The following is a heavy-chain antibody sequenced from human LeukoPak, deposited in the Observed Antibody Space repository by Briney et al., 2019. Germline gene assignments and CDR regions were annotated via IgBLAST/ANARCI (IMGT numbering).Heavy chain of an antibody. J-gene: IGHJ4*02. CDR2: ITRSSRII. CDR3: ARGSTFGGVISDF. D-gene: IGHD3-16*02. V-gene: IGHV3-48*03. CDR1: GFTFSNFE. Sequence: PGGSLRLSCAASGFTFSNFEMNWVRQIPGKGLEWLSFITRSSRIIYYADSVKGRFTISRDNASNSLHLQMNSLRVEDTGIYFCARGSTFGGVISDFWGQGTLVTVSS.